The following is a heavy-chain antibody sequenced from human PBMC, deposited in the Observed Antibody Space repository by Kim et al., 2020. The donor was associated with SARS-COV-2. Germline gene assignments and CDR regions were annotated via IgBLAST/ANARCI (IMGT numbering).Heavy chain of an antibody. CDR3: ARGGHGSARSPLWPEVDY. D-gene: IGHD3-16*01. J-gene: IGHJ4*02. V-gene: IGHV3-30*07. Sequence: KGRFTIARDKSKNTLYLQMNSLRAEDTAVYYCARGGHGSARSPLWPEVDYWGQGTLVTVSS.